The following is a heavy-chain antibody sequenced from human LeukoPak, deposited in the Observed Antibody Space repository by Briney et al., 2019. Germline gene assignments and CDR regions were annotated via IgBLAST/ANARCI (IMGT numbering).Heavy chain of an antibody. CDR2: MNPNSGNT. D-gene: IGHD3-10*01. J-gene: IGHJ5*02. CDR1: GYTFTSYD. CDR3: ARGRTGTMVRGVIILRWFDP. V-gene: IGHV1-8*01. Sequence: ASVKVSCKASGYTFTSYDINWVRQATGQGPEWMGWMNPNSGNTGYAQKFQGRVTMTRNTSISTAYMELSSLRSEDTAVYYCARGRTGTMVRGVIILRWFDPWGQGTLVTVSS.